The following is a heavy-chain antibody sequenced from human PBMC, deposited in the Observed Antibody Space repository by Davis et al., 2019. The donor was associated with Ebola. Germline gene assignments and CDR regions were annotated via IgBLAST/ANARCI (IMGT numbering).Heavy chain of an antibody. Sequence: SETLSLTCAVYGGSFSGYYWSWIRQPPGKGLEWFGEINHSVRTNSNPSLKSRVTISVDTSKNQFSLKLSSVTAADTAVYYCARGPDYGDYAPLYYYYGMDVWGQGTTVTVSS. D-gene: IGHD4-17*01. J-gene: IGHJ6*02. CDR3: ARGPDYGDYAPLYYYYGMDV. CDR1: GGSFSGYY. CDR2: INHSVRT. V-gene: IGHV4-34*01.